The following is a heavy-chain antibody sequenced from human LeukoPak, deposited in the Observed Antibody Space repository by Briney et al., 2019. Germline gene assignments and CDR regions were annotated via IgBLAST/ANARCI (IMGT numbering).Heavy chain of an antibody. J-gene: IGHJ6*03. V-gene: IGHV4-4*07. Sequence: SETVSLTCTVCGGSISNYYWSWIRQPAGTGLEWVGHVYTSWSTNYNPSLKSRVTMSVDTSKNQFSLRLSSVTAADTAVYYCARDSGKGDTAHMDVWGKGTTVTVSS. CDR3: ARDSGKGDTAHMDV. D-gene: IGHD1-26*01. CDR1: GGSISNYY. CDR2: VYTSWST.